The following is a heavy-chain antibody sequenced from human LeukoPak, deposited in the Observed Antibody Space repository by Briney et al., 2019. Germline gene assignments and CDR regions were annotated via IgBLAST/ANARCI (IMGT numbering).Heavy chain of an antibody. V-gene: IGHV4-34*01. Sequence: PSETLSLTCAVYGGSFSGYYWSWIRQPPGKGLEWIGEINHSGSTNYNPSLKSRVTISVDTSKNQFSLKLSSVTAADTAVYYCARGRMVRGVMATRIDYWGQGTLVTVSS. CDR1: GGSFSGYY. CDR2: INHSGST. CDR3: ARGRMVRGVMATRIDY. J-gene: IGHJ4*02. D-gene: IGHD3-10*01.